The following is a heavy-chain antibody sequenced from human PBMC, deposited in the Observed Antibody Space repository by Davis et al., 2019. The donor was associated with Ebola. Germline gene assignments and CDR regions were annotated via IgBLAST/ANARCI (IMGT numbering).Heavy chain of an antibody. D-gene: IGHD6-19*01. CDR2: IGVSGGST. Sequence: GESLKISCAASGFTFDDYGMSWVRQAPGKGLEWVSGIGVSGGSTYADSVKGRFTISRDNSQNTVYLQMTGLRAEDTAIYYCAKGPTRSGYYWGQGTLVTVSS. J-gene: IGHJ4*02. CDR3: AKGPTRSGYY. CDR1: GFTFDDYG. V-gene: IGHV3-23*01.